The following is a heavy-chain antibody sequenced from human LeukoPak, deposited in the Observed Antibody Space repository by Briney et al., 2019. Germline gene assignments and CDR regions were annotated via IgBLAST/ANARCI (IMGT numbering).Heavy chain of an antibody. CDR1: GFTFDGHT. V-gene: IGHV3-43*01. D-gene: IGHD3-22*01. CDR3: AKESQYYYDTGASYYFDH. Sequence: PGGSLRLSCAASGFTFDGHTMHWVRQVPGKGLQWVSLISWDGGRTVYADFVKRRFTISRDNSRNSLYLQMNSLTTEDTALYYCAKESQYYYDTGASYYFDHWGQGALVTVSS. CDR2: ISWDGGRT. J-gene: IGHJ4*02.